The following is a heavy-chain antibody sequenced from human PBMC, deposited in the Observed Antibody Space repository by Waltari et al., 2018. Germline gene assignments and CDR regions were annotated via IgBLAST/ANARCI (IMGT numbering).Heavy chain of an antibody. CDR2: ISSSSSTI. V-gene: IGHV3-48*04. J-gene: IGHJ3*02. CDR3: ARDRWRYCSSTSCYKGAFDI. Sequence: EVQLVESGGGLVQPGGSLRLSCAASGFTFSSYSMNWVRQAPGKGLEWVSYISSSSSTIYHADSVKGRFTISRDNAKNSLYLQMNSLRAEDTAVYYCARDRWRYCSSTSCYKGAFDIWGQGTMVTVSS. D-gene: IGHD2-2*01. CDR1: GFTFSSYS.